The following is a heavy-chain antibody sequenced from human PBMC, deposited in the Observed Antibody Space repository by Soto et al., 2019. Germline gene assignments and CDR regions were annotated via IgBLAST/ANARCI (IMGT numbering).Heavy chain of an antibody. J-gene: IGHJ4*02. CDR2: IWYDGSNK. Sequence: QVQLVESGGGVVQPGRSLRLSCAASGFTFSGHGMHWVRQAPGKGLEWVTFIWYDGSNKHYVDSVKGRFTISRDNSKNTLYLQMNSLRAEDTAVYFCARDGQGAAPYTVGGYWGQGTVVTVSS. D-gene: IGHD3-16*01. CDR3: ARDGQGAAPYTVGGY. CDR1: GFTFSGHG. V-gene: IGHV3-33*01.